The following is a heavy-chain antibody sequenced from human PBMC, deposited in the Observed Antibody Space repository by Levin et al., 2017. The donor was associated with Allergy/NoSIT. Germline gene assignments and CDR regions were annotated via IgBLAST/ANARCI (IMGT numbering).Heavy chain of an antibody. CDR2: IRSNTDCGTA. CDR3: TTDLQGLPR. V-gene: IGHV3-15*01. Sequence: PGGSLRLSCAASGFSFRNAWMCWVRQAPGKGLEWVGRIRSNTDCGTADYAAPVKGRFTISRDDSKNMVYVQINSLKIEDTAVYYCTTDLQGLPRWGQGTLVTVSS. J-gene: IGHJ4*02. D-gene: IGHD6-19*01. CDR1: GFSFRNAW.